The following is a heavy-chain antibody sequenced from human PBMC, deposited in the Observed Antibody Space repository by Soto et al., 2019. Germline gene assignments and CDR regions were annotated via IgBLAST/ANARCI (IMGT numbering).Heavy chain of an antibody. Sequence: SETLSLTCAVYGGSFSDFYWTWIRQPPGKGLEWIGEVNHSGSTNYNPSLKSRVAISVDTSKNQFSLNLTSVTATDTAVYYCGPRGAVADPRGYWGQGTLVTVS. CDR3: GPRGAVADPRGY. CDR1: GGSFSDFY. V-gene: IGHV4-34*01. CDR2: VNHSGST. J-gene: IGHJ4*02. D-gene: IGHD6-19*01.